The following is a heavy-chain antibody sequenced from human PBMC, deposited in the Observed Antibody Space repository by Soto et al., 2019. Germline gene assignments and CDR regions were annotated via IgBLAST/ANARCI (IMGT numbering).Heavy chain of an antibody. V-gene: IGHV5-51*01. J-gene: IGHJ4*02. D-gene: IGHD5-18*01. CDR2: IYPGDSDT. CDR1: GYSFATYW. CDR3: ASSVYSHSWNY. Sequence: PGESLKISCKGSGYSFATYWIGWVRQMPGKGLEWMGIIYPGDSDTRYSPSFQGQVTISADKSISSAYLQWSSLKASDTAMYYCASSVYSHSWNYWGQGTLVTVSS.